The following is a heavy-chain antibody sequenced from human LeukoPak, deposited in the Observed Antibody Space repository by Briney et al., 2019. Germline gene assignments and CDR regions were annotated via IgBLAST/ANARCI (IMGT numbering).Heavy chain of an antibody. D-gene: IGHD1-26*01. CDR3: ARDRVLGATQGLEE. J-gene: IGHJ4*02. V-gene: IGHV3-21*01. CDR2: ISSGSSYI. Sequence: PGGSLRLSCAASGFTFSTYTMNWVRQAPGKGLEWVSSISSGSSYIYYADSVKGRFTISRDNAKNSLYLQMNSLRAGDTAVYFCARDRVLGATQGLEEWGQGTLVTVSS. CDR1: GFTFSTYT.